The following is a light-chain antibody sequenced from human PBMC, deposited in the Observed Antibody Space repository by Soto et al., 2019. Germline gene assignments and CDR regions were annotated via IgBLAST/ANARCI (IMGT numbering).Light chain of an antibody. J-gene: IGKJ1*01. Sequence: DIVLTQSPGTLSLSPGERATLSCRASQTVTSNYLAWYQQKPGQAPRLLIYGASNRATGIPDRFSGSWSGTDFTLTISRLEPEDFAVYHCQQYGCSPSFGQGTKVEIK. V-gene: IGKV3-20*01. CDR2: GAS. CDR1: QTVTSNY. CDR3: QQYGCSPS.